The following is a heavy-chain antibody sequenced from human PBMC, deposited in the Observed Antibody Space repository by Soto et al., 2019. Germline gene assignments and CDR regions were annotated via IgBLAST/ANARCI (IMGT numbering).Heavy chain of an antibody. V-gene: IGHV1-24*01. D-gene: IGHD3-3*01. CDR2: FDPEDGET. Sequence: ASVKVSCKVSGCTLTELSMHWVRQAPGKGLEWMGGFDPEDGETIYAQKFQGRVTMTEDTSTDTAYMELSSLRSEDTAVYYCATTIFGVVPYYYYGMDVWGQGTTVTVSS. J-gene: IGHJ6*02. CDR1: GCTLTELS. CDR3: ATTIFGVVPYYYYGMDV.